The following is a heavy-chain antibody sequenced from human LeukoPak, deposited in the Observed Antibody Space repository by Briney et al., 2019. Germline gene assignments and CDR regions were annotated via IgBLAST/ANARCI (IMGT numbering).Heavy chain of an antibody. CDR3: AKDPGSGVRGWFDP. J-gene: IGHJ5*02. Sequence: GGSLRLSCAASGFTFSSYGMHWVRQAPGKGLEWVAFIRNDGSNKYYADSVKGRFTISRDNSKSTLYLQMNSLRAEDTAVYYCAKDPGSGVRGWFDPWGQGTLVTVSS. CDR1: GFTFSSYG. D-gene: IGHD3-10*01. V-gene: IGHV3-30*02. CDR2: IRNDGSNK.